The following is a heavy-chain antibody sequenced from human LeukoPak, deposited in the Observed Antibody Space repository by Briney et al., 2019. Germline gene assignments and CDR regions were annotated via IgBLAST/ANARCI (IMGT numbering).Heavy chain of an antibody. J-gene: IGHJ3*01. CDR3: ATRPRDSSGYYLGAFDA. CDR2: IGASGAET. D-gene: IGHD3-22*01. CDR1: GFTVGSDY. V-gene: IGHV3-23*01. Sequence: QAGGSLRLSCAASGFTVGSDYVTWVRQAPGKGLDWVSVIGASGAETYYSDSAKGRFTVSRDNSKDTLFLHMSSLRAEDTAVYFCATRPRDSSGYYLGAFDAWGQGTTVTVSS.